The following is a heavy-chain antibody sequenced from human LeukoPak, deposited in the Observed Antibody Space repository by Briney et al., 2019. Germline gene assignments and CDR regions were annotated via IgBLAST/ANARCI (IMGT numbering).Heavy chain of an antibody. CDR2: IGTAGDT. CDR1: RFTFSSYD. Sequence: PGGSLRLSCAASRFTFSSYDMHWVRQATGKGLEWVSAIGTAGDTYYPGSVKGRLTISRENAKNSLYLQMNSLRAGDTAVYYCARDRGIYGMDVWGQGTTVTVSS. D-gene: IGHD3-10*01. CDR3: ARDRGIYGMDV. V-gene: IGHV3-13*01. J-gene: IGHJ6*02.